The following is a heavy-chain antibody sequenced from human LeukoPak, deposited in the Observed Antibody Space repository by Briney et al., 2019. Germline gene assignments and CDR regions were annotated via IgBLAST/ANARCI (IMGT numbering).Heavy chain of an antibody. CDR2: ISYDGSKN. Sequence: GRSLRLSCAASGFTFSSYDMPWVRQAPGKGLEWVAVISYDGSKNYYGDSVKGRFTISRDNAKNMLYLQMNSLRAEDTAVYYCVRQFDPPGWGQGTLVTVSS. CDR3: VRQFDPPG. CDR1: GFTFSSYD. J-gene: IGHJ4*02. V-gene: IGHV3-30*03. D-gene: IGHD3-9*01.